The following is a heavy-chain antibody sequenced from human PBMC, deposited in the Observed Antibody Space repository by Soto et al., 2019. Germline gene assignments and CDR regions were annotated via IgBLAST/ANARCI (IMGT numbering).Heavy chain of an antibody. CDR2: ISGSGGST. J-gene: IGHJ6*02. CDR1: GFTFSSYA. Sequence: PGGSLRLSCAASGFTFSSYAMSWVRQAPGKGLEWVSAISGSGGSTYYADSVKGRFTISRDNSKNTLYLQMNSPRAEDTAVYYCANSPVAAHYYYYGMDVWGQGTTVTVSS. D-gene: IGHD6-19*01. V-gene: IGHV3-23*01. CDR3: ANSPVAAHYYYYGMDV.